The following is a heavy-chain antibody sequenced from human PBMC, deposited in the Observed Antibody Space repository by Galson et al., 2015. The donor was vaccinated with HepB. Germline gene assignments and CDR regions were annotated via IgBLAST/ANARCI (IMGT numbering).Heavy chain of an antibody. Sequence: SVKVSCKASGYTFTSYTLHWVRQAPGQGLEWMGWINAGNDDTKYSQKFQGRVAITRDTSVSTVYMELSSLRSEDTAVYYCARMDPSMVRGIDSWGQGTLVTVSS. CDR2: INAGNDDT. D-gene: IGHD3-10*01. V-gene: IGHV1-3*01. J-gene: IGHJ4*02. CDR3: ARMDPSMVRGIDS. CDR1: GYTFTSYT.